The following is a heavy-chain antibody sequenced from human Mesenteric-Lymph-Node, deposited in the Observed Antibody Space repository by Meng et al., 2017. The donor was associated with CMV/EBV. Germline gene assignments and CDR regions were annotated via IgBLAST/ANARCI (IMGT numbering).Heavy chain of an antibody. CDR2: INSDGSST. V-gene: IGHV3-74*01. J-gene: IGHJ4*02. CDR1: GFTFSSYW. Sequence: LSLTCAASGFTFSSYWMHWVRQAPGEGLVWVSRINSDGSSTSYADSVKGRFTISRDNAKNSLYLQMDSLRAEDTALYYCARDPTTGQLDYWGQGTLVTVSS. D-gene: IGHD4-11*01. CDR3: ARDPTTGQLDY.